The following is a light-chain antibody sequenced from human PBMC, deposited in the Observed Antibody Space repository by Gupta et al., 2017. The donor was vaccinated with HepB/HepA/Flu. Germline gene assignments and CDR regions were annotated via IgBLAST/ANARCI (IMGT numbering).Light chain of an antibody. J-gene: IGKJ1*01. Sequence: DIQMTQSPSSLSASVGDRVTITCRASQSISSYLNWYQQKPGKAPKLLIYAASSSQSGVPSRFRGSGSGTDFTLTISSLQPEDFATYYCQQSYSTPWTFGQGTKVEIK. CDR2: AAS. V-gene: IGKV1-39*01. CDR1: QSISSY. CDR3: QQSYSTPWT.